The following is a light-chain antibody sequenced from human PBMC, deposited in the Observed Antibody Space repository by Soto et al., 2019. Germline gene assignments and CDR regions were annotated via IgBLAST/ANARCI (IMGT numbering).Light chain of an antibody. J-gene: IGKJ2*01. CDR3: QQYNNWPLYT. CDR2: GAS. CDR1: QSVSIN. V-gene: IGKV3-15*01. Sequence: EIVMTQSPGTLSVSPGERATLSCRASQSVSINLAWYQHKPGQGPRLLIYGASTRATGIPARFSGSGSGTEFTLTISSLQSEDVAVYYCQQYNNWPLYTFGQGTKLEIK.